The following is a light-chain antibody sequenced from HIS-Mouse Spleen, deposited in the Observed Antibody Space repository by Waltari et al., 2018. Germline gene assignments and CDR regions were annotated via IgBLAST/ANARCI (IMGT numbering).Light chain of an antibody. Sequence: QSVLTQPPSVSGAPGQRVTIPCPGSSSHIGAGYDVPWYQQLPGTAPKLLIYGNSNRPSGVPDRFSGSKSGTSASLAITGLQAEDEADYYCQSYDSSLSGSVFGGGTKLTVL. CDR2: GNS. CDR3: QSYDSSLSGSV. J-gene: IGLJ3*02. V-gene: IGLV1-40*01. CDR1: SSHIGAGYD.